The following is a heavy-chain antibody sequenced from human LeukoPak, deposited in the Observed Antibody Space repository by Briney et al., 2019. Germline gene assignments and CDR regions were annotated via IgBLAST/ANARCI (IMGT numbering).Heavy chain of an antibody. J-gene: IGHJ4*02. D-gene: IGHD4-17*01. CDR3: ARGGMTTVTRGDHDY. Sequence: ASVKVSCKASGYTFTGYYMHWVRQAPGQGLEWMGWINPNSGGTNYAQKFQGRVTMTRDTSISTAYMELSRLRSDDTAVYYCARGGMTTVTRGDHDYWGQGTLVTVSS. V-gene: IGHV1-2*02. CDR2: INPNSGGT. CDR1: GYTFTGYY.